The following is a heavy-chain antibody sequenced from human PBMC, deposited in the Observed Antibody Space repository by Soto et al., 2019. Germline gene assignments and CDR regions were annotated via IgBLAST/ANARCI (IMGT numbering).Heavy chain of an antibody. CDR1: GFTFSRHT. CDR3: ARDLLRLVELSLLGYFDY. Sequence: QVQLEESGGGVVQPGRSLRLSCAASGFTFSRHTMHWVRQAPGKGLEWVASISYDGSNKYYADSVKGRFTISRDNSKNALSVQMDSLRAEDTAVYYCARDLLRLVELSLLGYFDYWGQGTLVTVSS. V-gene: IGHV3-30*04. CDR2: ISYDGSNK. D-gene: IGHD3-16*02. J-gene: IGHJ4*02.